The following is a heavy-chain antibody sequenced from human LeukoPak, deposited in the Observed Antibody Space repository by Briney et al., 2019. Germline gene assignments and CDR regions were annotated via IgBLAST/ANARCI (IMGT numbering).Heavy chain of an antibody. CDR1: GGSFSGYY. Sequence: SETLSLTCAVYGGSFSGYYWSWIRQPPGKGLEWIGEINHSGSTNYNPSLKSRVTISVDTSKNQFSLKLSSVTVADTAVYYCASHGLVVPAARNKNWFDPWGQGTLVTVSS. CDR2: INHSGST. J-gene: IGHJ5*02. V-gene: IGHV4-34*01. D-gene: IGHD2-2*01. CDR3: ASHGLVVPAARNKNWFDP.